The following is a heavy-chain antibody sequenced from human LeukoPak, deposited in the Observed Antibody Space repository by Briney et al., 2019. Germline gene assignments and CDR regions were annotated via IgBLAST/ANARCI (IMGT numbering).Heavy chain of an antibody. CDR2: INSDGTTT. D-gene: IGHD3-10*01. CDR3: GQSSPVLLWS. J-gene: IGHJ5*02. CDR1: GFTFSTFW. V-gene: IGHV3-74*01. Sequence: PGGSLRLSCAASGFTFSTFWMHWVRQAPGKGLVWVSRINSDGTTTNYADSVKGRFTISRDNAKNTLYLQMNSLRAEDTVVYYCGQSSPVLLWSWGQGTLVTVSS.